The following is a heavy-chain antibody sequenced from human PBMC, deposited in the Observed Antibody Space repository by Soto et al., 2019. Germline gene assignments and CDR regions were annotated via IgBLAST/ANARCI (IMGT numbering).Heavy chain of an antibody. CDR2: IGTRGDI. CDR1: GFALSTFS. V-gene: IGHV3-21*01. J-gene: IGHJ6*02. CDR3: AREETAWPLAYGLDG. Sequence: PGGSLRLSCAASGFALSTFSIHWVRQAPWKGLEWVSSIGTRGDIYYADSVKGRFTISRDNAKNSLSLQMNSLRAEDTGVYYCAREETAWPLAYGLDGWGQGT.